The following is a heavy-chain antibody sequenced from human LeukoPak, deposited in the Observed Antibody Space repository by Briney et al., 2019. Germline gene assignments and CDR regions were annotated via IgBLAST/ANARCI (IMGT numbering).Heavy chain of an antibody. J-gene: IGHJ4*02. D-gene: IGHD4-17*01. V-gene: IGHV3-23*01. CDR1: EFTLNSNA. Sequence: GGSLRLSCAASEFTLNSNAMSWVRQAAGKGLEWVSTITSSGSGTYYAHSVKGRFTVSRDNSKNTLYLQMNSLRAEDTAVYYCARSDTVATYDYWGQGTLVTVSS. CDR2: ITSSGSGT. CDR3: ARSDTVATYDY.